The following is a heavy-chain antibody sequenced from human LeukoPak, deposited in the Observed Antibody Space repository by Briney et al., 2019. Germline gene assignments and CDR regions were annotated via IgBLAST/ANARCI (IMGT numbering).Heavy chain of an antibody. CDR3: AKGQGSYFPFDY. D-gene: IGHD1-26*01. J-gene: IGHJ4*02. CDR1: EFTFSNYG. Sequence: GGSLRLSCAASEFTFSNYGMHWVRQAPGKGLEWVAFIRYDGTNKYYADSVKGRFTISRDNSKNTLYLQMNSLRAEDTAVYFCAKGQGSYFPFDYWGQGTLVTVSS. V-gene: IGHV3-30*02. CDR2: IRYDGTNK.